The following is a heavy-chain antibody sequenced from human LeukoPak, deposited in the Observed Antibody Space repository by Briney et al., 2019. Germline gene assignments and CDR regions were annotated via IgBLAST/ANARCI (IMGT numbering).Heavy chain of an antibody. J-gene: IGHJ4*02. Sequence: ASVKVSCKASGGTFSSYAISWVRQAPGQGLEWMGGIIPIFGTVNYAQKFQGRVTITADESTSTAYMELSSLRSEDTAVYYCARDSSRATGNFDYWGQGTLVTVPS. CDR2: IIPIFGTV. CDR1: GGTFSSYA. V-gene: IGHV1-69*13. CDR3: ARDSSRATGNFDY.